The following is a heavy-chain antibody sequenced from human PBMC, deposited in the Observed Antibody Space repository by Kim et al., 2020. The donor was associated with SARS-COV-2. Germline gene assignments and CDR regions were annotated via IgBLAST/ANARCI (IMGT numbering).Heavy chain of an antibody. V-gene: IGHV4-34*01. D-gene: IGHD3-10*01. Sequence: SETLSLTCAVYGGSFSGYYWSWIRQPPGKGLEWIGEINHSGSTNYNPSLKSRVTISVDTSKNQFSLKLSSVTAADTAVYYCARGKSSIGFGVYYGSGSADYWGQGTLVTVSS. CDR1: GGSFSGYY. CDR2: INHSGST. CDR3: ARGKSSIGFGVYYGSGSADY. J-gene: IGHJ4*02.